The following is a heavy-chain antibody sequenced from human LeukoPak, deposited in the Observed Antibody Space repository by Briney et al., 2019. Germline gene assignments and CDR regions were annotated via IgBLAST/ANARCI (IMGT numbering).Heavy chain of an antibody. Sequence: SETLSLTCTVSDGAISNDAYYWTWIRQLPGKGLEWIGYIYVTGSTYYNPSLQSRLTMSLDTSKNQFSLELNSVTAADTAVYYCARAVKQVVVRFDYWGQGTLVTVSS. V-gene: IGHV4-31*03. CDR1: DGAISNDAYY. CDR2: IYVTGST. CDR3: ARAVKQVVVRFDY. J-gene: IGHJ4*02. D-gene: IGHD3-22*01.